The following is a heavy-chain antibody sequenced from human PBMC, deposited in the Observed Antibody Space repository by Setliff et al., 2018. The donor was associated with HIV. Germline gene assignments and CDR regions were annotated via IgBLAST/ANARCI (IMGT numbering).Heavy chain of an antibody. V-gene: IGHV4-59*11. D-gene: IGHD6-19*01. CDR1: GGSISSHY. Sequence: SETLSLTCTVSGGSISSHYWSWIRQPPVKGLEWIGYVYHGGNTNYNPSLNSGSTNYNPSLKSRVTISLDTSKNQFSLNLTSVTAADTAVYYCARFGIGGSSGPWGQGTLVTVSS. CDR3: ARFGIGGSSGP. CDR2: VYHGGNTNYNPSLNSGST. J-gene: IGHJ5*02.